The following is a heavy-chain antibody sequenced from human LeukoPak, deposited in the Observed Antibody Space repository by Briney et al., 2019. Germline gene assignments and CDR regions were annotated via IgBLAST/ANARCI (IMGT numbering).Heavy chain of an antibody. J-gene: IGHJ4*02. V-gene: IGHV3-23*01. CDR1: GFTLSTNA. Sequence: TGGSLRLSCLTSGFTLSTNAMSWVRQAPGKGLEWISGISGSGASTYYADSVKGRFTISRDDSRNALYLQMNSLRGDDTAVYYCAKDVGKWESLHFFVYWGQGTLVTVSS. D-gene: IGHD1-26*01. CDR2: ISGSGAST. CDR3: AKDVGKWESLHFFVY.